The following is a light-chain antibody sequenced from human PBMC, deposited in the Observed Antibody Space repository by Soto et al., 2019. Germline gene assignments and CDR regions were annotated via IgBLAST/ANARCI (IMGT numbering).Light chain of an antibody. J-gene: IGKJ1*01. CDR3: QQYHSTPT. Sequence: DIVMTQSPDSLAVSLGERATINCKSSQSVLYSSNNKNYLAWYQQKPGQPPKLLIYWASTRESGVPDRFSGSGSGTDFTLTISSLLAEDVAVYYCQQYHSTPTFGQGTKVETK. CDR2: WAS. V-gene: IGKV4-1*01. CDR1: QSVLYSSNNKNY.